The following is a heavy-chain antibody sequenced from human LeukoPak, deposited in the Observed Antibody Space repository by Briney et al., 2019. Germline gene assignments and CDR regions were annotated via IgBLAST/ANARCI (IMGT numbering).Heavy chain of an antibody. D-gene: IGHD3/OR15-3a*01. CDR1: GGSISSSNW. CDR3: GRGYWTGYHHLDF. V-gene: IGHV4-4*02. Sequence: SGTLSLTCAVSGGSISSSNWWSWVRQPPGKGLEWIGEIYHSGSTNYNPSLKSRVTISVDKSRNQFSMKLTSVTAADTAVYYCGRGYWTGYHHLDFWGQGTLVIVSA. CDR2: IYHSGST. J-gene: IGHJ4*02.